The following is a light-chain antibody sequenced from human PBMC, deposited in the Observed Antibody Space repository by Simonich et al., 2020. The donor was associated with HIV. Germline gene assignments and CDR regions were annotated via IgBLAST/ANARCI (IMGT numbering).Light chain of an antibody. CDR1: QNVSSN. CDR3: QQRSNWPPT. CDR2: GAS. J-gene: IGKJ3*01. V-gene: IGKV3-15*01. Sequence: EIVMTQSPVTLSVSPGERATLSCRASQNVSSNLAWYQQKPGQAPSLLIYGASTRATGIPASFSGSGSGTEFALTISSLQSEDFAVYYCQQRSNWPPTFGPGTKVDIK.